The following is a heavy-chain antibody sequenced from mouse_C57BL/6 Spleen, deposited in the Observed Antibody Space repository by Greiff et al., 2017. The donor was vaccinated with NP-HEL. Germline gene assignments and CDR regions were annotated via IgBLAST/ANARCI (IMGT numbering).Heavy chain of an antibody. CDR3: ARGDGSSSYAMDY. D-gene: IGHD1-1*01. Sequence: QVQLQQSGAELVRPGSSVKLSCKASGYTFTSYWMHWVKQRPIQGLEWIGNIDPSDSETHYNQKFKDKATLTVDKSSSTAYMQLSSLTSEDSAVYYCARGDGSSSYAMDYWGQGTSVTVSS. CDR2: IDPSDSET. J-gene: IGHJ4*01. V-gene: IGHV1-52*01. CDR1: GYTFTSYW.